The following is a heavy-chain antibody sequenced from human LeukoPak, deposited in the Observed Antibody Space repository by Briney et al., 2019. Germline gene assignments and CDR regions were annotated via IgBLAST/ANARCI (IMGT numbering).Heavy chain of an antibody. CDR2: IRYDGSNK. Sequence: PGGSLRLSCAASGLTFSSYGMHWVRQAPGKGLEWVAFIRYDGSNKYYADSVKGRFTISRDNSKNTLYLQMNSLRAEDTAVYYCAKDYRDGHDYGDYWGQGTLVTVSS. J-gene: IGHJ4*02. CDR3: AKDYRDGHDYGDY. V-gene: IGHV3-30*02. D-gene: IGHD3-16*02. CDR1: GLTFSSYG.